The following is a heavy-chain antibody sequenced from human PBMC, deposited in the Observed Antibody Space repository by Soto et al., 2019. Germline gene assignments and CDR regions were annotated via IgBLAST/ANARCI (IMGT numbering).Heavy chain of an antibody. J-gene: IGHJ6*02. CDR3: AQTPGSVSVYYDCGIDV. Sequence: QITLKESGPTLVKPTQTLTLTCTFSGFSLSTSGVGVGWIRQPPGKALEWLALIYWNDDKRYSPSLKSRLTINNDTAKNQAILTMANMAPFDTATNSCAQTPGSVSVYYDCGIDVWGQGTTVTVSS. CDR2: IYWNDDK. V-gene: IGHV2-5*01. D-gene: IGHD3-10*01. CDR1: GFSLSTSGVG.